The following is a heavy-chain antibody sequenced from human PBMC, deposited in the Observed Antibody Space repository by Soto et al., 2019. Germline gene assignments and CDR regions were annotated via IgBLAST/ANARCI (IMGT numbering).Heavy chain of an antibody. V-gene: IGHV5-51*01. CDR1: GYSFTSYW. D-gene: IGHD3-10*01. CDR2: IYPGDSDT. Sequence: PGESLKISCKGSGYSFTSYWIGWVRQMPGKGLEWMGIIYPGDSDTRYSPSFQGQVTISADKSISTAYLQWSSLKASDTAMYYCARHGGSLNYYYYYMDVWGKGTTVTVSS. CDR3: ARHGGSLNYYYYYMDV. J-gene: IGHJ6*03.